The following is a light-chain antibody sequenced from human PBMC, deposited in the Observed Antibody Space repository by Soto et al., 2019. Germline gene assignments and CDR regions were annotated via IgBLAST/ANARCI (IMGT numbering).Light chain of an antibody. V-gene: IGKV1-5*01. Sequence: DIQMTQSPSTLSASVGDRVTITCRASQSISSWLAWYQQKPGKAPKRLIYAASSLQSGVPSRFRGSRSGTEFTLTISSLQPEDFATYYCLQHDSNVWTFGQGTKVDIK. J-gene: IGKJ1*01. CDR1: QSISSW. CDR3: LQHDSNVWT. CDR2: AAS.